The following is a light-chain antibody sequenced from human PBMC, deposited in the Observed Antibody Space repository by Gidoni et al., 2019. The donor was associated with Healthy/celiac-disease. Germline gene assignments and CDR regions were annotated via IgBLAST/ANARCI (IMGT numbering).Light chain of an antibody. Sequence: DLVMTQSPDSLAVSLGATATINCKSSQSVLYSSNNKNYLAWYQQKPGQPPKLLIYWASTRASGVPDRFSGSGSGTDFTLTISSLQAEDVAVYYCQQYYSTPLTFXGXTKVEIK. CDR1: QSVLYSSNNKNY. V-gene: IGKV4-1*01. J-gene: IGKJ4*01. CDR3: QQYYSTPLT. CDR2: WAS.